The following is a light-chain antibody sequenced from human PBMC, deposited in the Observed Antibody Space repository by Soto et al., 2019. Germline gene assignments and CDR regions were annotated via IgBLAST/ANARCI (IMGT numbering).Light chain of an antibody. CDR3: QSYDSSLSGVV. Sequence: QSVLTQSPSVSGAPGQRVTISCTGSSSNIGAGYDVHWYQQLPGTAPKLLIYGNSNRPSGVPDRFSGSKSGTSASLAITGLQAEDEADYYCQSYDSSLSGVVCGGGTQLTVL. CDR2: GNS. CDR1: SSNIGAGYD. J-gene: IGLJ2*01. V-gene: IGLV1-40*01.